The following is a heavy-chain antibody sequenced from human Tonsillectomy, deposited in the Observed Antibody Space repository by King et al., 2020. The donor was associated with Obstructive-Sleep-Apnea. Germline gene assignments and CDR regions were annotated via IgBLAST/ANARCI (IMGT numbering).Heavy chain of an antibody. J-gene: IGHJ4*02. CDR3: AKRGMVRGVIDY. CDR1: GFTFSSYG. CDR2: IRYDGSNK. D-gene: IGHD3-10*01. V-gene: IGHV3-30*02. Sequence: VQLVESGGGVVQPGRSLRLSCAASGFTFSSYGMHWVRQAPGKGLEWVAFIRYDGSNKYYADSVKGRFTISRDNSKNTLYLQMNSLRAEDTAVYYCAKRGMVRGVIDYWGQGTLVTVSS.